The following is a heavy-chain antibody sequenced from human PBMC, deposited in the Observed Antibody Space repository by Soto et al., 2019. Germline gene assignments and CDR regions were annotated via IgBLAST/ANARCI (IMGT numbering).Heavy chain of an antibody. V-gene: IGHV5-51*01. D-gene: IGHD3-10*01. CDR3: ASGFTLDFFDS. CDR2: VYPGDSDT. Sequence: PGESLKISCNGSEYNFTTTWIGWVRQVPGKGLEWMGIVYPGDSDTRYSPSFQGRVTISADKSIATAYLHWSSLKASDTAMYFCASGFTLDFFDSWGPGTPVTAPQ. J-gene: IGHJ4*02. CDR1: EYNFTTTW.